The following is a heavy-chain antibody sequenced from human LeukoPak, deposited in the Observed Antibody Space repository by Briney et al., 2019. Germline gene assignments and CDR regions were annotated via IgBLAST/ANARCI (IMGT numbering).Heavy chain of an antibody. CDR2: IYYSGST. J-gene: IGHJ6*02. Sequence: PSETLSLTCTVSGGSISSYYWSWIRQTPGKGLEWIGCIYYSGSTYYNPSLKSRVTISVDTSKNQFSLKLSSVTAADTAVYYCARGVYYYYGMDAWGQGTTVTVSS. V-gene: IGHV4-59*12. CDR3: ARGVYYYYGMDA. CDR1: GGSISSYY.